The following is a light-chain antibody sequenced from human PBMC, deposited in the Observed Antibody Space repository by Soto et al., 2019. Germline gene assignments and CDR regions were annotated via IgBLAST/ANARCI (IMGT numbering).Light chain of an antibody. CDR1: QGISNY. CDR3: QNYTNLPA. J-gene: IGKJ4*01. CDR2: AAS. V-gene: IGKV1-27*01. Sequence: DIQMTQSPSSLSASVGDRVTITCRASQGISNYLAWYQQIPGKVPKLLISAASTLQSGVPSRFSGSGSGTDFTITISSLQAEDVATYYRQNYTNLPAFGGGTKVEIK.